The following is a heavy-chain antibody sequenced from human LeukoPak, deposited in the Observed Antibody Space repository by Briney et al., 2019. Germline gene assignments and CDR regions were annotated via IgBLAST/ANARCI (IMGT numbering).Heavy chain of an antibody. CDR3: ARDQDENYGGNFDAFDI. Sequence: GGSLRLSCAASGFTFSSYAMHWVRQAPGEGLEWVAVISYDGSNKYYADSVKGRFTISRDNSKNTLYLQMNSLRAEDTAVYYCARDQDENYGGNFDAFDIWGQGTMVTVSS. D-gene: IGHD4-23*01. J-gene: IGHJ3*02. CDR1: GFTFSSYA. CDR2: ISYDGSNK. V-gene: IGHV3-30-3*01.